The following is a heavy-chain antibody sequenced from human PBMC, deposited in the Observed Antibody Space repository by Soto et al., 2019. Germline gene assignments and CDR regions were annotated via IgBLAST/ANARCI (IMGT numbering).Heavy chain of an antibody. CDR2: IYYSGST. J-gene: IGHJ4*02. Sequence: SETRSLTCTVSGGSISSYYWSWIRQPPGKGLEWIGYIYYSGSTNYNPSLKSRVTISVHTSKNQFSLKLSSMTAADTAVYYCTRGGSVRPLDYWGQGTLVTVSS. V-gene: IGHV4-59*01. CDR3: TRGGSVRPLDY. D-gene: IGHD3-10*01. CDR1: GGSISSYY.